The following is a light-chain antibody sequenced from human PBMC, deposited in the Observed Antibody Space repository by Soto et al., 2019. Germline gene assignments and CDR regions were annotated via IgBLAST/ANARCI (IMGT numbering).Light chain of an antibody. CDR3: SSYTSGSVL. V-gene: IGLV2-14*01. CDR2: DVS. CDR1: SRDVGNYNF. J-gene: IGLJ3*02. Sequence: QSALTQPASVSGSPGQSITVSCTGTSRDVGNYNFVSGYQQHPGKAPKVIIYDVSNRPSGVSDRFSASKSGNTASLTISGLQTEDEAVYFCSSYTSGSVLFGGGTKLTVL.